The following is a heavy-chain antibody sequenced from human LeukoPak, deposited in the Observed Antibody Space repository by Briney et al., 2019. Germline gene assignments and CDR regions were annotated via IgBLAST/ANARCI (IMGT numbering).Heavy chain of an antibody. J-gene: IGHJ4*02. CDR2: ISYDGSNK. Sequence: GRSLRLSCAASGFTFSSYGMHWVRQAPGKGLEWVAVISYDGSNKYYADSVKGRFTISRDNSKNTLYLQMNSLRAEDTAVYYCARGGSYPYYFDYWGQGTLVTVSS. V-gene: IGHV3-30*19. CDR1: GFTFSSYG. D-gene: IGHD1-26*01. CDR3: ARGGSYPYYFDY.